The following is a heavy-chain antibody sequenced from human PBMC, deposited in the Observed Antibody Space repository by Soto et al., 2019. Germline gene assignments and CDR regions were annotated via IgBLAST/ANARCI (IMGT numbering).Heavy chain of an antibody. CDR3: ARGGSLYWYFDL. J-gene: IGHJ2*01. Sequence: QVQLVQSGAEVKKPGASVKVSCKASGYTFTSYAMHWVRQAPGQRLEWMGWINAGNGNTKYSQNFQGRVTFTRDTSASTAYMELSSLRSEDTAVYYCARGGSLYWYFDLWGRGTLVTVSS. CDR1: GYTFTSYA. CDR2: INAGNGNT. V-gene: IGHV1-3*01. D-gene: IGHD1-26*01.